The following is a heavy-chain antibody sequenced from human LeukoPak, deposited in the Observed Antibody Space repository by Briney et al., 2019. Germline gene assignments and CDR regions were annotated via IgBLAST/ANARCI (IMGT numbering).Heavy chain of an antibody. D-gene: IGHD3-22*01. CDR2: IKAGSDGST. CDR3: ARVSGRVVIFYYFDY. Sequence: SGGSLRLSCAASRFTFSSYGMSWVRQAPGKGPEWVSGIKAGSDGSTYYADSVKGRFTISRDNSKNTLYLQMNSLRAEDTAVYYCARVSGRVVIFYYFDYWGQGTLVTVSS. J-gene: IGHJ4*02. V-gene: IGHV3-23*01. CDR1: RFTFSSYG.